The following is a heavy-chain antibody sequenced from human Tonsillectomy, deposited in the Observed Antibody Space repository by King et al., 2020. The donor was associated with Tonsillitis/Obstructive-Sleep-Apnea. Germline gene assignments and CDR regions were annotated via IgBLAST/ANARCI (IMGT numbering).Heavy chain of an antibody. J-gene: IGHJ5*02. CDR2: IYYTGTT. CDR3: ARHLYFYDTSGYSQFDP. CDR1: GGSINSSSYY. Sequence: QLQESGPGLVKPSETLSLTCTVSGGSINSSSYYWGWVRQPPGKGLEWIGSIYYTGTTSYNPSLKSRVTIYVETSKKQFSLKLSSVTAADTAVYYCARHLYFYDTSGYSQFDPGGQGTRVTVSS. V-gene: IGHV4-39*01. D-gene: IGHD3-22*01.